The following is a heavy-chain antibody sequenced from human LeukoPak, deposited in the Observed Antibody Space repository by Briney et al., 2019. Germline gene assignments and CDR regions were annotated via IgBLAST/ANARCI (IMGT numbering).Heavy chain of an antibody. CDR3: VRGFTSMFTYYYYMDV. J-gene: IGHJ6*03. Sequence: GGSLRLSCVASGFTFREYYMTWVRQAPGQGLDWLSFISHSGSTKYYADSVKGRFTISRDNARNSLDLQMNSLRAEDTAVYFCVRGFTSMFTYYYYMDVWGKGTTVIVSS. CDR1: GFTFREYY. CDR2: ISHSGSTK. V-gene: IGHV3-11*04. D-gene: IGHD5-18*01.